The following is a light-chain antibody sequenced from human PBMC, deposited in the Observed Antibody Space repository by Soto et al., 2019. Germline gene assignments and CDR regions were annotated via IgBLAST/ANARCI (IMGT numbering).Light chain of an antibody. V-gene: IGLV2-23*02. CDR1: SSDVGSHNL. CDR2: EVS. J-gene: IGLJ7*01. Sequence: QSALTQPASVSGSPGQSITISCTGTSSDVGSHNLVSWYQQHPGQAPKLMIYEVSKRPLGVSARFSASKSGNTASLTSSGLQVEEEADYYCCSYGGSRAVFGGGTQLSVL. CDR3: CSYGGSRAV.